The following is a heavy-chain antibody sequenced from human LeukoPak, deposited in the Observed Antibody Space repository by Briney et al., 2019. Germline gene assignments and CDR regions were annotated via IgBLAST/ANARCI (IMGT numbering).Heavy chain of an antibody. Sequence: SETLSLTCAVYGGSFSGYYWSWIRQPPGKGLEWIGEITHSGSTNYNPSLKSRVTISVDTSKNQFSLKLSSVTAADTAVYYCARVAFTIAPYYFDYWGQGTLVTVSS. V-gene: IGHV4-34*01. J-gene: IGHJ4*02. D-gene: IGHD3-3*02. CDR2: ITHSGST. CDR1: GGSFSGYY. CDR3: ARVAFTIAPYYFDY.